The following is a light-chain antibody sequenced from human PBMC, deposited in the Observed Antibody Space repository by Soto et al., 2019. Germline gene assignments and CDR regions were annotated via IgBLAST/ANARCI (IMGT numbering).Light chain of an antibody. CDR1: RSDVGGYNF. Sequence: QSALTQPPSASGSPGQSVTISCTGTRSDVGGYNFVSWYQQHPGKAPKLLIYEVTQRPSVVPDRFSASKSGNTASLTVSGLQAEDEADYYCSSYAGSNMGVFGTGTKLTVL. CDR3: SSYAGSNMGV. J-gene: IGLJ1*01. CDR2: EVT. V-gene: IGLV2-8*01.